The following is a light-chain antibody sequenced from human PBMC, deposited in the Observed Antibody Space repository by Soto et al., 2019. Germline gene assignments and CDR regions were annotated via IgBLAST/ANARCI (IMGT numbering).Light chain of an antibody. Sequence: DIQMTQSPSTLSASVGDRVTITCRASQSISNWLAWYQQKPGKAPKLLIYKASSLESGVPSRFSGSGSGTEFTLTISSLQPDDFATYYCQQYNSYPWTFGQGTKVEI. CDR2: KAS. V-gene: IGKV1-5*03. CDR1: QSISNW. CDR3: QQYNSYPWT. J-gene: IGKJ1*01.